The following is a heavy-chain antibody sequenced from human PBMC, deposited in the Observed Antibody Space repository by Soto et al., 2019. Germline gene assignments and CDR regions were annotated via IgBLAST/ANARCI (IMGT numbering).Heavy chain of an antibody. Sequence: GGSLRLSCAAFGFSFGSYALSWVRQAPGKGLEWVSTISGSDGKTFYADSVKGRFSISRDTSQSTLYLQMNSLRADDTAMYYCARWSYLDYWGQGTRVTVSS. CDR2: ISGSDGKT. CDR3: ARWSYLDY. D-gene: IGHD3-3*01. J-gene: IGHJ4*02. CDR1: GFSFGSYA. V-gene: IGHV3-23*01.